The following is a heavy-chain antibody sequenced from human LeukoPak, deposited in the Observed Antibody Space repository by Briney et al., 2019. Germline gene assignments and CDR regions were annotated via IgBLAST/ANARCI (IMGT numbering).Heavy chain of an antibody. Sequence: SETLSLTCTVSGGSISSYGYYWTCIRQYPGKGWVWIGYIYNSGTTYYNPSLESLVTMSVDTSKNQFSLRLSSVTAADTAVYYCARYRDSGGRLAFDIWGQGTMVTVSS. J-gene: IGHJ3*02. CDR3: ARYRDSGGRLAFDI. CDR2: IYNSGTT. V-gene: IGHV4-31*01. CDR1: GGSISSYGYY. D-gene: IGHD2-15*01.